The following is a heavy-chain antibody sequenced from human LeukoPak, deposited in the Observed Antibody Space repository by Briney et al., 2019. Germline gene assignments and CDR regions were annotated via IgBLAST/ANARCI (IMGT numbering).Heavy chain of an antibody. CDR2: IGHTGSTM. V-gene: IGHV3-48*04. Sequence: GGSLRLSCVASGFSFSIYSLNWARQAPGKGLEWVSYIGHTGSTMSYADSVRGRFTISRDNAKNSLYLQMNSLRAEDTAVYYCAIPPLSGTGSSRPLAGIDVWGQGTTVTVSS. J-gene: IGHJ6*02. D-gene: IGHD3-10*01. CDR3: AIPPLSGTGSSRPLAGIDV. CDR1: GFSFSIYS.